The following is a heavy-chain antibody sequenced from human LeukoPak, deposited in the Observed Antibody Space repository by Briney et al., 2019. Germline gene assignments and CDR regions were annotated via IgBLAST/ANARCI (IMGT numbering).Heavy chain of an antibody. CDR2: IKQDGSEK. CDR3: ARVKGVPAAHRFDY. CDR1: GFTFSSYW. D-gene: IGHD2-2*01. Sequence: GGSLRLSCAASGFTFSSYWMSWVRQAPGKGLEWVANIKQDGSEKYYVDSVKGRFTISRDNAKNSLYLQMNSLRAEDTAVYYCARVKGVPAAHRFDYWGQGTLVTVSS. V-gene: IGHV3-7*01. J-gene: IGHJ4*02.